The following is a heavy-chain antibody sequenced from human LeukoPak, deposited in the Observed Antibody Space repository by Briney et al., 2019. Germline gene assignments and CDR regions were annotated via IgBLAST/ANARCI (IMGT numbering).Heavy chain of an antibody. CDR3: ARGRYCSADICSGGDAFDI. Sequence: PSETLSLTCTVSGGSINNYYLSWIRQPAGKGLEWIGRIYTRGSTNYNPSLKNRVTMSVDTSKNQFSLKLSSVTAADTAVHYCARGRYCSADICSGGDAFDIWGQGTMVSVSS. CDR2: IYTRGST. D-gene: IGHD2-15*01. CDR1: GGSINNYY. V-gene: IGHV4-4*07. J-gene: IGHJ3*02.